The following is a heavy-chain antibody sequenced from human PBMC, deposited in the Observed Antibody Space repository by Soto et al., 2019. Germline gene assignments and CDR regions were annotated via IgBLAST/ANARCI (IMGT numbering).Heavy chain of an antibody. J-gene: IGHJ5*02. CDR1: GYTFTSYY. CDR3: ARSSSYDHNWFDP. D-gene: IGHD5-18*01. Sequence: GASVKVSCKASGYTFTSYYMHWVRQAPGQGLEWMGMIIPILGSANYAQKFQGRVTITADKSTSTAYMELSSLRSEDTAVYYCARSSSYDHNWFDPWGQGTLVTVSS. V-gene: IGHV1-69*02. CDR2: IIPILGSA.